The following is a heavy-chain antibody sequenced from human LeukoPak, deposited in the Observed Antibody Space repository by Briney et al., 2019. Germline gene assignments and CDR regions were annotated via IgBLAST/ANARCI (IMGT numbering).Heavy chain of an antibody. V-gene: IGHV3-11*01. CDR1: GFTFSDYY. D-gene: IGHD2-8*01. CDR2: ISSSGSTI. Sequence: GGSLRLSCAASGFTFSDYYMSWIRQAPGKGLEWVSYISSSGSTIYYADSVKGRFTISRDNAKNSLYLQMNSLRAEDTAVYYCARDEGYCTNGVPMPCYIWFDPWGQGTLVTVSS. J-gene: IGHJ5*02. CDR3: ARDEGYCTNGVPMPCYIWFDP.